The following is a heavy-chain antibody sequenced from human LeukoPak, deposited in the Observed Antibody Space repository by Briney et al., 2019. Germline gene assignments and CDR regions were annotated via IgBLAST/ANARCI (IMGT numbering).Heavy chain of an antibody. D-gene: IGHD4-17*01. CDR3: ARARGVRESSYGFPYYYYGMDV. CDR2: IYSGGST. J-gene: IGHJ6*02. Sequence: GGSLRLSCAASGFTVSSNYMSWVRQAPGKGLEWVSVIYSGGSTYYADSVKGRFTISRDNSKNTLYLQMNSLRAEDTAVYYCARARGVRESSYGFPYYYYGMDVWGQGTTVTVSS. V-gene: IGHV3-66*01. CDR1: GFTVSSNY.